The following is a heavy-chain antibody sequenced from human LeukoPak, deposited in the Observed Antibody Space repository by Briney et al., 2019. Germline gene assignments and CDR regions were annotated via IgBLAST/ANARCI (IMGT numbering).Heavy chain of an antibody. D-gene: IGHD3-10*01. CDR2: IYPGDSDT. Sequence: GESLKISCKGSGYRFTSYWIGWVRQMPGKGLEWMGIIYPGDSDTRYSPSFQGQVTISADKSISTAYPQWSSLKASDTAMYYCARLPSMVRGVIGFDYWGQGTLVTVSS. V-gene: IGHV5-51*01. CDR1: GYRFTSYW. J-gene: IGHJ4*02. CDR3: ARLPSMVRGVIGFDY.